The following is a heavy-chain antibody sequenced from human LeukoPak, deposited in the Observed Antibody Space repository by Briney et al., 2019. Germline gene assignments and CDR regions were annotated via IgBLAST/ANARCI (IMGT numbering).Heavy chain of an antibody. V-gene: IGHV4-39*01. CDR3: ARHAGGISATGTRPFDY. CDR1: GASFSSSTYY. D-gene: IGHD6-13*01. J-gene: IGHJ4*02. CDR2: IYYSGST. Sequence: SETLSLTCTVSGASFSSSTYYWGWIRQPPGKGLEWIGSIYYSGSTYYNPSPKSRVTMSVDTSKNQFSLKLSSVTAADTAVYYCARHAGGISATGTRPFDYWGQGTLVTVSS.